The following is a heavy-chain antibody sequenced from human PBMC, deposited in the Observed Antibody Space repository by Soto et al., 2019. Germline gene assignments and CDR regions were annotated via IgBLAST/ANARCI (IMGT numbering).Heavy chain of an antibody. D-gene: IGHD2-15*01. CDR1: GFTFSSYA. V-gene: IGHV3-33*08. Sequence: LRLSCAASGFTFSSYAMHWVRQAPGKGLEWVAVIWYGGSNKYYADSVKGRFTISRDNSKNTLYLQMNSLRAEDTAVYYCARDSKRYCSGGSCYSLNWFDPWGQGTLVTVSS. J-gene: IGHJ5*02. CDR2: IWYGGSNK. CDR3: ARDSKRYCSGGSCYSLNWFDP.